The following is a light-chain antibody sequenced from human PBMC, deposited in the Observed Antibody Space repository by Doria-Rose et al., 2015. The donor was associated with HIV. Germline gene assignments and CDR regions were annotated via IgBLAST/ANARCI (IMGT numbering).Light chain of an antibody. J-gene: IGKJ5*01. CDR2: GAS. Sequence: MTQSPETLSVSPGECATLSCRASQSVSTDLAWYQHKPGQAPRLLIWGASTRATGIPARFSGSGSGTEFTLTISSLQSEDFAIHFCHQYNNWPTFGQGTRLDIK. CDR1: QSVSTD. V-gene: IGKV3-15*01. CDR3: HQYNNWPT.